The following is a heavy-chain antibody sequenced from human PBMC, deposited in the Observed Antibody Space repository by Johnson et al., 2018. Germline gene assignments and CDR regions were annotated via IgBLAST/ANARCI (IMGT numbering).Heavy chain of an antibody. CDR1: GGSISSYY. V-gene: IGHV4-59*01. Sequence: QVQLQESGPGLVKPSETLSLTCTVSGGSISSYYWSWIRQPPGKGLEWIGHIYYSGSTNYNSSLKSRVTISLDTSKNQFSLKLGSVTAADTAVYYCARDRRSGLYYYYGMDVWGQGTTVTVSS. J-gene: IGHJ6*02. CDR2: IYYSGST. D-gene: IGHD3-3*01. CDR3: ARDRRSGLYYYYGMDV.